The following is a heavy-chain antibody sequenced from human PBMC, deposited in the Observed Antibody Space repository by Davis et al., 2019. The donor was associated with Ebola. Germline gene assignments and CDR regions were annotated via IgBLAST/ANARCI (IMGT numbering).Heavy chain of an antibody. V-gene: IGHV3-73*01. Sequence: GESLKISCAASGLSLSSLGMSWVRQAPGKGLEWVGRIRSKANSYATAYAASVKGRFTISRDDSKNTAYLQMNSLKTEDTAVYYCTSTVTNGDYWGQGTLVTVSS. D-gene: IGHD4-17*01. CDR1: GLSLSSLG. CDR3: TSTVTNGDY. J-gene: IGHJ4*02. CDR2: IRSKANSYAT.